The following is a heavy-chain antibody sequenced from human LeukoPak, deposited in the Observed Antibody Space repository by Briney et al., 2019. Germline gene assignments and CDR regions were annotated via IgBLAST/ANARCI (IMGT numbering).Heavy chain of an antibody. J-gene: IGHJ4*02. D-gene: IGHD1-7*01. CDR1: GFIFRTYS. CDR3: ARGITESTSDY. Sequence: GSLRLSCAASGFIFRTYSMNWVRQAPGKGLEWVSSISSSSSYIYYADSVKGRFTISRDSAKNSLYLQMNSLRAEDTAVYYCARGITESTSDYWGQGTLVTVSS. V-gene: IGHV3-21*01. CDR2: ISSSSSYI.